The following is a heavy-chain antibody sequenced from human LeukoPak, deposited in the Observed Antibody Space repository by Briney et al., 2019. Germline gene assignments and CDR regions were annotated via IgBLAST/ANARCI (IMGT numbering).Heavy chain of an antibody. CDR3: AREKNFGSWYRYFDL. J-gene: IGHJ2*01. Sequence: GGSLRLSCAASGSTFSSYSMNWVRQAPGKGLEWISYISSSSSTIYYADSVKGRFTISRDNAKNSLYLQMNSLRAEDTAVYYCAREKNFGSWYRYFDLWGRGTLVTVSS. D-gene: IGHD6-13*01. CDR2: ISSSSSTI. CDR1: GSTFSSYS. V-gene: IGHV3-48*04.